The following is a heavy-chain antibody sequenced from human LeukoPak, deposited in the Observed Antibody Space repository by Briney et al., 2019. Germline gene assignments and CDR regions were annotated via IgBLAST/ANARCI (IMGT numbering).Heavy chain of an antibody. J-gene: IGHJ6*02. D-gene: IGHD5-18*01. CDR2: ISGRGGST. Sequence: GGSLRLSCAASGFTFSGYAMTWVRQAPGKGLEWVSAISGRGGSTYYADSVKGRFTISRDNSKNTLYLQMNNLRAEDTAVYYCAKAPPDSYYFYYGMDVWGQGTTVTVSS. CDR3: AKAPPDSYYFYYGMDV. CDR1: GFTFSGYA. V-gene: IGHV3-23*01.